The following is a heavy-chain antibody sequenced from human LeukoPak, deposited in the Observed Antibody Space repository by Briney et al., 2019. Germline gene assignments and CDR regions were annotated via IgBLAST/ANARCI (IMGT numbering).Heavy chain of an antibody. J-gene: IGHJ4*02. CDR3: ARDLGEWGGGYFDY. CDR2: ISSRSTTK. V-gene: IGHV3-48*01. D-gene: IGHD3-16*01. CDR1: RFTLSSYS. Sequence: GGSLRLSCAASRFTLSSYSMNWVRQAPGKGLEWISYISSRSTTKYYADSVKGRFTISRDNDKNLLYLQMNSLRAEDTAVYYCARDLGEWGGGYFDYWGQGILVTVSS.